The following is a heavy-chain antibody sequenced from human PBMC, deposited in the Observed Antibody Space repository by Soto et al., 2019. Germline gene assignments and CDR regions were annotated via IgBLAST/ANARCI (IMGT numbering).Heavy chain of an antibody. CDR3: ARDKASTSSWYQESWFDP. CDR1: GDSVSSNSAT. CDR2: TYYRSEWYN. J-gene: IGHJ5*02. Sequence: PSQTLSLTCAISGDSVSSNSATWNWIRQSPSRGLEWLGRTYYRSEWYNDYALSVQSRLTIKPDTSNNQFSLHLNSVTPEDTAVYYCARDKASTSSWYQESWFDPWGQGTPVTVSS. V-gene: IGHV6-1*01. D-gene: IGHD6-13*01.